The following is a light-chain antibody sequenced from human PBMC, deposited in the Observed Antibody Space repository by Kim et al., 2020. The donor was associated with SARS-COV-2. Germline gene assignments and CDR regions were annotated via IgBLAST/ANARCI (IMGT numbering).Light chain of an antibody. CDR1: SSDVGNYDR. CDR3: ASHTSSNTYV. J-gene: IGLJ1*01. CDR2: EVS. Sequence: GQSVPSASTGTSSDVGNYDRVSWYQQPPGTAPKLMISEVSSRPSGVPDRFSASKSGNTASLTISGLQAEDEGDYYCASHTSSNTYVFGTGTKVTVL. V-gene: IGLV2-18*02.